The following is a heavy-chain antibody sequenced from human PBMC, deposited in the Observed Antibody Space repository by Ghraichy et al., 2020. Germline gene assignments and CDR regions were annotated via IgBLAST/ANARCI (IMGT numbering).Heavy chain of an antibody. D-gene: IGHD6-13*01. J-gene: IGHJ3*02. CDR2: IYHSGST. CDR1: GGSISSSNW. CDR3: ARNGFRGIAAAGLAFDI. Sequence: SETLSLTCAVSGGSISSSNWWSWVRQPPGKGLEWIGEIYHSGSTNYNPSLKSRVTISVDKSKNQFSLKLSSVTAADTAVYYCARNGFRGIAAAGLAFDIWGQGTMVTVSS. V-gene: IGHV4-4*02.